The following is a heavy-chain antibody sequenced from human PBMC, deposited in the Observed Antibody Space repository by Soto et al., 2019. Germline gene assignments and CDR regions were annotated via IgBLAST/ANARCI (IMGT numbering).Heavy chain of an antibody. CDR2: IYHSGST. J-gene: IGHJ6*02. D-gene: IGHD3-9*01. CDR1: GGSISSSSYS. V-gene: IGHV4-39*01. CDR3: PRGDPEVYDIVTGYYNYYYYGMDV. Sequence: PSETLSLTCTVSGGSISSSSYSWGWIRQPPGKGLDWIGSIYHSGSTYYNPSLKSRVTISVDTSKNQFSLKLSSVTAADTAVYYCPRGDPEVYDIVTGYYNYYYYGMDVWGQGTTVTLSS.